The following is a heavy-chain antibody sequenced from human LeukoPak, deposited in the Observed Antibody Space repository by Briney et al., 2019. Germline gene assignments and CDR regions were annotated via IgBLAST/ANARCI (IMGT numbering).Heavy chain of an antibody. CDR3: ARDIVNWNPLNVYYYYYYMDV. V-gene: IGHV3-21*01. Sequence: GGSLRLSCAASGFTFSSYSMNWVRQAPGKGLEWVSSISSSSSYIYYADSVKGRFTISRDNAKNSLYLQMNSLRAEDTAVYYCARDIVNWNPLNVYYYYYYMDVWGKGTTVTVSS. CDR2: ISSSSSYI. CDR1: GFTFSSYS. J-gene: IGHJ6*03. D-gene: IGHD1-1*01.